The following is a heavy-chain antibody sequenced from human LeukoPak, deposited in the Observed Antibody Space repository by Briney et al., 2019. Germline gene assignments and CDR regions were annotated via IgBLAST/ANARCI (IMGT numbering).Heavy chain of an antibody. J-gene: IGHJ4*02. Sequence: GASVKVFCKASGYTFTGYYMHWVRQAPGQGLEWMGWINPNSGGTNYAQKFQGRVTMTRDTSISTAYMELSRLRSGDTAVYYCXXXXXXXGGDCSTFDYWGQGTLVTVSS. V-gene: IGHV1-2*02. CDR1: GYTFTGYY. D-gene: IGHD2-21*02. CDR3: XXXXXXXGGDCSTFDY. CDR2: INPNSGGT.